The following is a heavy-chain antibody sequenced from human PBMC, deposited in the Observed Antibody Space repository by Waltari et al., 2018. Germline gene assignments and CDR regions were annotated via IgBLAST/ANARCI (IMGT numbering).Heavy chain of an antibody. V-gene: IGHV4-38-2*02. Sequence: GWIRQPPGKGLEWIGSIYYSGSTYYNPSLKSRVTISVDTSKNQFSLKLSSVTAADTAVYYCARDNDDQSNWFDPWGQGTLVTVSS. D-gene: IGHD2-8*01. J-gene: IGHJ5*02. CDR2: IYYSGST. CDR3: ARDNDDQSNWFDP.